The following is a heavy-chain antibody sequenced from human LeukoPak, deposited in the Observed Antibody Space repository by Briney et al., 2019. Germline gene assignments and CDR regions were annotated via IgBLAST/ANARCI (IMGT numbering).Heavy chain of an antibody. J-gene: IGHJ5*02. CDR3: ARGLLYECSGYCLP. V-gene: IGHV5-10-1*01. CDR1: GYSFTRYW. Sequence: GESLKTSRRGSGYSFTRYWISGVRQMPGKGLEWMGRIDPSDSYTNYSPSFQGHVTISADKSISTAYLQWSSLKASDTAMYYCARGLLYECSGYCLPWGQGTLVSVSS. D-gene: IGHD3-22*01. CDR2: IDPSDSYT.